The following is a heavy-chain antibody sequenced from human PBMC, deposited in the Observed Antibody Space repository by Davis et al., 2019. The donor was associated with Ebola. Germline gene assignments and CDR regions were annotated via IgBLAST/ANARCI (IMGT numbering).Heavy chain of an antibody. CDR2: IRAYNGNT. J-gene: IGHJ4*02. Sequence: ASVKVSCKASGYTFTSHGISWVRQAPGQGLEWMGWIRAYNGNTNYAQKLQGRFTMTTDTSTSTAYMELRSLRSDDTAVYYCARGRGMVVAAGSLSYWGQGTLVTVSS. D-gene: IGHD2-15*01. CDR3: ARGRGMVVAAGSLSY. V-gene: IGHV1-18*01. CDR1: GYTFTSHG.